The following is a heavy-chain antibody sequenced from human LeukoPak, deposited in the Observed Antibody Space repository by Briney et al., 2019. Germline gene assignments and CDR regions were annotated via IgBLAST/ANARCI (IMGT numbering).Heavy chain of an antibody. CDR2: INSDGSST. V-gene: IGHV3-74*01. Sequence: PGGSLRLSCAASGFTFSSYWMHWVRQAPGKGLVWVSRINSDGSSTSYADSVKGRFTISRDNAKNTLYLQMNSLRAEDTAVYYCARGDKTYYYGSGSYYKLSKVVDYWGQGTLVTVSS. J-gene: IGHJ4*02. CDR3: ARGDKTYYYGSGSYYKLSKVVDY. D-gene: IGHD3-10*01. CDR1: GFTFSSYW.